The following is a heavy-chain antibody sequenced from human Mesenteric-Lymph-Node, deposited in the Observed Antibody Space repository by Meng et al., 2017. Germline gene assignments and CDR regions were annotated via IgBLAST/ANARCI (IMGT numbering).Heavy chain of an antibody. CDR3: DLEFDY. V-gene: IGHV3-23*01. CDR1: GFTFDDYA. D-gene: IGHD1-1*01. J-gene: IGHJ4*02. Sequence: GESLKISCAASGFTFDDYAMHWVRQAPGKGLEWISAISGSGGSTYYADSVKGRFTISRDTSKNTLYLQMNSLRAEDTAVYYCDLEFDYWGQGTLVTVSS. CDR2: ISGSGGST.